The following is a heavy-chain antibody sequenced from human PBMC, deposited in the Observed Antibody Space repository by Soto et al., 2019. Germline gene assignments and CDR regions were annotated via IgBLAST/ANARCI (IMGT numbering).Heavy chain of an antibody. Sequence: SETLSLTCSVSGGSLSSRDYYRAWLRQPPGKGLERIATIYYNGNTYYNPSLKSRLTISVDTSKNQFSLKLTSVTAADTAIYYCARGFGGYSWFDPWGQGSLVTVSS. CDR2: IYYNGNT. V-gene: IGHV4-39*01. J-gene: IGHJ5*02. CDR3: ARGFGGYSWFDP. CDR1: GGSLSSRDYY. D-gene: IGHD5-12*01.